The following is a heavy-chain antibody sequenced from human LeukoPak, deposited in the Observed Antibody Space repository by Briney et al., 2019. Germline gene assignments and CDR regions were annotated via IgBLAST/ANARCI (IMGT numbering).Heavy chain of an antibody. CDR1: GYTFTSYD. Sequence: ASVKVSCKASGYTFTSYDMHWGRQTLGQGLESITCINPNSGGTNYAQKFQGRATMTRNTSISTAYMELSSLRSEDTAVYYCARGLGLLWFGELTYAFDIWGQGTMVTVSS. J-gene: IGHJ3*02. CDR3: ARGLGLLWFGELTYAFDI. V-gene: IGHV1-8*02. D-gene: IGHD3-10*01. CDR2: INPNSGGT.